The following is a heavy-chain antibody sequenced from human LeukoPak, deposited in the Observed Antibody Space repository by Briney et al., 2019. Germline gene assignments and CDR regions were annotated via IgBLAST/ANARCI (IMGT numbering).Heavy chain of an antibody. CDR1: GYTFTSYG. CDR3: ARDYKSYYYDSSGYYYHLVDCGY. V-gene: IGHV1-18*01. Sequence: ASVKVSCKASGYTFTSYGISWVRQAPGQGLEWMGWISAYNGNTNYAQKLQGRVTMTTDTSTSTAYMELRSLRSDDTAVYYCARDYKSYYYDSSGYYYHLVDCGYWGQGTLVTVSS. D-gene: IGHD3-22*01. CDR2: ISAYNGNT. J-gene: IGHJ4*02.